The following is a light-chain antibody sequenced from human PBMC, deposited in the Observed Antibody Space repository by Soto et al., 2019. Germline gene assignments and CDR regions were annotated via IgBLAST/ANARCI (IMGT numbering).Light chain of an antibody. V-gene: IGKV3-20*01. CDR3: QQYGTSPRT. CDR1: QSVSSNN. Sequence: EIVLTQSPGTLSLSPGERATLSCRASQSVSSNNLAWYQQKLGRAPRLLISGASRRATGTPDRFSGSGSGTDFTLTITSLEPEDFAVYYCQQYGTSPRTFGQGTRLEIK. CDR2: GAS. J-gene: IGKJ5*01.